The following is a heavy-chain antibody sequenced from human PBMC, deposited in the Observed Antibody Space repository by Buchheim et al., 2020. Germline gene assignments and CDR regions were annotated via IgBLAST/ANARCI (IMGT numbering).Heavy chain of an antibody. D-gene: IGHD1-26*01. V-gene: IGHV3-30*02. Sequence: QVQLVESGGGVVQPGRSLRLSCAASGFTFSSYGMHWVRQAPGKGLEWVAFIRYDGSNKYYGDSVKGRFTISSENSKNKMLLQMNSLRAEDTAVYYCAKDLGAYSGSYQNFDYWGQGTL. CDR1: GFTFSSYG. J-gene: IGHJ4*02. CDR2: IRYDGSNK. CDR3: AKDLGAYSGSYQNFDY.